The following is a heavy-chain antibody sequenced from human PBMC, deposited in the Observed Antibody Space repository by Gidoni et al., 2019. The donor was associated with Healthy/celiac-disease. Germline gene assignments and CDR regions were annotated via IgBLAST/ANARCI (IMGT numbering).Heavy chain of an antibody. Sequence: EVQLVESGGGLVQPGGSLSLSCAASGFPFSSYSMNWVRQAPGKGLEWVSYISSSSSTIYYADSVKGRFTISRDKAKNSLYLQMNSLRAEDTAVYYCARDPSLVVVAATGDFDYWGQGTLVTVSS. CDR1: GFPFSSYS. J-gene: IGHJ4*02. V-gene: IGHV3-48*01. D-gene: IGHD2-15*01. CDR2: ISSSSSTI. CDR3: ARDPSLVVVAATGDFDY.